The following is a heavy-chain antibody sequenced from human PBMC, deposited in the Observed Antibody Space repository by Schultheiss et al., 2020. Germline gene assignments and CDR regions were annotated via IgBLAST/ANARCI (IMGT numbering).Heavy chain of an antibody. J-gene: IGHJ4*02. V-gene: IGHV3-30*04. CDR2: ISYDGKNQ. Sequence: GESLKISCAASGFTFTTYTLHWVRQAPGKGLEWVAIISYDGKNQYYADSVRGRFTISRDNSKNTLYLQMNSLRAEDTAVYYCARAGRYDILTGYYQPLDYWGQGTLVTVSS. CDR1: GFTFTTYT. CDR3: ARAGRYDILTGYYQPLDY. D-gene: IGHD3-9*01.